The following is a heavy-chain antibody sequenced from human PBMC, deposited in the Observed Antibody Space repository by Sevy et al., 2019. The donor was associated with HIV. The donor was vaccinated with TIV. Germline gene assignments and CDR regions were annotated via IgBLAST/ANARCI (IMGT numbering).Heavy chain of an antibody. Sequence: GGSLRLSCAASGFTFNEYYMSWIRQAPGKGLEWVSYISSRSSYTNYAASVKGRFTTFRDNAQKSLFLQMNSLRAEDTAVYYCARNDYGGNGASGNSIDCWGQGTLVTVSS. J-gene: IGHJ4*02. CDR3: ARNDYGGNGASGNSIDC. V-gene: IGHV3-11*06. CDR2: ISSRSSYT. CDR1: GFTFNEYY. D-gene: IGHD4-17*01.